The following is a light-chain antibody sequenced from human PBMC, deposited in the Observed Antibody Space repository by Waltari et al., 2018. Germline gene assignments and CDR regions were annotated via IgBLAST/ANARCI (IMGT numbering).Light chain of an antibody. CDR1: RSVSNTY. J-gene: IGKJ3*01. Sequence: EIVLTQSPGTLSLSPGERATLSCRASRSVSNTYLAWYQQKPGPAPRLLIYGTSTRATGIPARFSGSGSGTDFTLTISSLEAEDFAVYYCQHRDHWPPDATFGPGTKVDI. V-gene: IGKV3D-20*02. CDR3: QHRDHWPPDAT. CDR2: GTS.